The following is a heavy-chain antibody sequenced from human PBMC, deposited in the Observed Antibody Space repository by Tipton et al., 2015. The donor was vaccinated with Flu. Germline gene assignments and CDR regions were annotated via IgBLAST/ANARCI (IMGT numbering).Heavy chain of an antibody. CDR1: GFTFKSYE. V-gene: IGHV3-48*03. D-gene: IGHD6-25*01. CDR2: ISSSGTTI. CDR3: ARSGYSYGYVDL. Sequence: GSLRLPCAASGFTFKSYEMNWVRLAPGKGLEWLSYISSSGTTISYADSVKGRFTISRDNAKNSLYLQMNSLRAEDTSVYYCARSGYSYGYVDLWAQGALVTVSS. J-gene: IGHJ4*02.